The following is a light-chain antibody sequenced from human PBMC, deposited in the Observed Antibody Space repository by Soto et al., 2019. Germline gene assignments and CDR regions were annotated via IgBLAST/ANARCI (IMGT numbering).Light chain of an antibody. V-gene: IGLV8-61*01. CDR1: SGSVSTSNF. CDR2: STN. Sequence: VVTQEPSFSVSPGRTVTLTCDLSSGSVSTSNFPSWYQQTPGQAPRTLIYSTNTRSSGVPDRFSGSILGNKAALTITGAQADDKSDYYCVLYMGSGIWVFGGGTKLTVL. CDR3: VLYMGSGIWV. J-gene: IGLJ3*02.